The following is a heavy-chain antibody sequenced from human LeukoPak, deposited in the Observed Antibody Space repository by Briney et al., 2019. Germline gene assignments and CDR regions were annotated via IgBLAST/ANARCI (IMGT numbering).Heavy chain of an antibody. V-gene: IGHV3-74*01. CDR3: ARVGFAGYVSFDYYFYMDV. CDR1: GFTFSNYW. J-gene: IGHJ6*03. D-gene: IGHD5-12*01. CDR2: INSDGINT. Sequence: GGSLRLSCAASGFTFSNYWMHWVRQAPGKGLVWVSRINSDGINTSYADSVKGRFTISRDNSMNTVYLQIHSLTAEDTAVYFCARVGFAGYVSFDYYFYMDVWGKGTTVTVSS.